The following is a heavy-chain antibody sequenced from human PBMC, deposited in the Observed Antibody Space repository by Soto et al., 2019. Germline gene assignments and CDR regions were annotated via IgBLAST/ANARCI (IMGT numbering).Heavy chain of an antibody. CDR3: ARVCDGGSCYSTHAFDI. CDR2: TYYRSKWYN. V-gene: IGHV6-1*01. Sequence: PSQTLSLTCAISGGSVSSNSAAWNWIRQSPSRGLEWLGRTYYRSKWYNDYAVSVKSRITVNSDTSKNQVSLQLDSVTPEDTAVYYCARVCDGGSCYSTHAFDIWGQGTMVTVSS. D-gene: IGHD2-15*01. CDR1: GGSVSSNSAA. J-gene: IGHJ3*02.